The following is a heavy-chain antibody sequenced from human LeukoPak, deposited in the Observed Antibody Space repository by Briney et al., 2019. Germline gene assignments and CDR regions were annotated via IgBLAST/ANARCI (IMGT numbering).Heavy chain of an antibody. Sequence: GASVKVSCKASGYTFTSYGISWVRQAPGQGLEWMGWISAYNGNTNYAQKLQGRVTMTTGTSTSTAYMELRSLRSDDTAVYYCARVTLNYYDSSGYYDYWGQGTLVTVSS. CDR1: GYTFTSYG. CDR3: ARVTLNYYDSSGYYDY. D-gene: IGHD3-22*01. J-gene: IGHJ4*02. CDR2: ISAYNGNT. V-gene: IGHV1-18*01.